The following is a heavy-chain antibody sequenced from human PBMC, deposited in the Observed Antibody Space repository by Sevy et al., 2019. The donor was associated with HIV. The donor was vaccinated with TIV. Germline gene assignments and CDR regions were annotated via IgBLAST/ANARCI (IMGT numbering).Heavy chain of an antibody. CDR3: STDPIIVLLVSDGMDV. CDR2: IKARADGGTA. Sequence: GGSLRLSCTASGFTFTYAWMSWVRQAPGKGLEWVGRIKARADGGTADYAAPVKGRYTISRDDSKNTLYLQMNSLKIEETAVYYCSTDPIIVLLVSDGMDVWGQGTTVTVSS. V-gene: IGHV3-15*01. J-gene: IGHJ6*02. CDR1: GFTFTYAW. D-gene: IGHD2-8*01.